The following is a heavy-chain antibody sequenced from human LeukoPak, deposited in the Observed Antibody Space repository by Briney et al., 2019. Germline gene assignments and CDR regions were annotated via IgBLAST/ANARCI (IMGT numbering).Heavy chain of an antibody. D-gene: IGHD3-10*01. J-gene: IGHJ4*02. CDR1: GGSITSSSYY. CDR2: IYYTGTT. V-gene: IGHV4-39*01. Sequence: PSETLSLTCTVSGGSITSSSYYWDWIRQPPGKGLEWIGSIYYTGTTYNNPSLRSRVTISVDTSKNQFSLKLSSVTAADTAVYYCASTYGSGSLYYFDYWGQGTLVTVSS. CDR3: ASTYGSGSLYYFDY.